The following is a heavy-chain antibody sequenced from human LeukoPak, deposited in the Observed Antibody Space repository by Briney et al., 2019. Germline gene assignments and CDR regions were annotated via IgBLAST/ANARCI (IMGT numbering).Heavy chain of an antibody. Sequence: GGSLGLSCAASGFTFSSYGMHWVRQAPGKGLEWVAVISYDGSNKYYADSVKGRFTISRDNSKNTLYLQMNSLRAEDTAVYYCAKDGSSGYYYGGFDYWGQGTLVTVSS. CDR2: ISYDGSNK. CDR1: GFTFSSYG. D-gene: IGHD3-22*01. V-gene: IGHV3-30*18. J-gene: IGHJ4*02. CDR3: AKDGSSGYYYGGFDY.